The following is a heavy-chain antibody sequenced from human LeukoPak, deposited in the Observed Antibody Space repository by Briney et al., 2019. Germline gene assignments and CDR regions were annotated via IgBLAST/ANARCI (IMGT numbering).Heavy chain of an antibody. V-gene: IGHV3-23*01. J-gene: IGHJ4*02. CDR2: ISGSGGST. CDR1: GFTFSSYS. CDR3: AKDSSGYYPATSGY. Sequence: GGSLRLSCAASGFTFSSYSMNWVRQAPGKGLEWVSAISGSGGSTYYADSVKGRFTISRDNSKNTLYLQMNSLRAEDTAIYYCAKDSSGYYPATSGYWGQGTLVTVSS. D-gene: IGHD3-22*01.